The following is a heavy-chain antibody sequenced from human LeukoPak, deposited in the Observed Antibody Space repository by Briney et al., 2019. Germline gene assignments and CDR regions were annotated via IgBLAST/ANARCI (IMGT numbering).Heavy chain of an antibody. J-gene: IGHJ4*02. Sequence: PSETLSLTCAVYGGSFSGYYWSWIRQPPGKGLEWIGEINHSGSTNYNPSLKSRVTISVDTSKNQFSLKLSSVTAEDTAVYYCTRDTVSAFDYWGQGTLVTVSS. CDR2: INHSGST. V-gene: IGHV4-34*01. CDR3: TRDTVSAFDY. CDR1: GGSFSGYY.